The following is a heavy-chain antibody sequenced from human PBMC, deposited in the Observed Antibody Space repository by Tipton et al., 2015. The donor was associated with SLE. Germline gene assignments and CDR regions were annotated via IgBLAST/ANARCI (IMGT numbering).Heavy chain of an antibody. D-gene: IGHD2-15*01. CDR1: GFGFNSYA. J-gene: IGHJ4*02. Sequence: SLRLSCAASGFGFNSYAMNWVRQAPGKGLEWVSVIYGGGSTYYADSVKGRFTISRDNSKNTLYLQMNSLRAEDTAVYFCAREECSGGSCFDFWGQGTLVTVSS. CDR2: IYGGGST. V-gene: IGHV3-53*05. CDR3: AREECSGGSCFDF.